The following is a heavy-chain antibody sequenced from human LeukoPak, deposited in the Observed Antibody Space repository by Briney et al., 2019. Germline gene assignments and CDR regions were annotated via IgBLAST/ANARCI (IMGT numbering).Heavy chain of an antibody. J-gene: IGHJ4*02. CDR2: ISGSGGST. CDR3: AKGGGNAWDYFDY. Sequence: SCKASGGTFSSYAMSWVRQAPGKGLEWVSRISGSGGSTFFADSVKGRFTISRDNSKNTLYLQVNSLRAEDTAVYYCAKGGGNAWDYFDYWGQGILVTVSS. CDR1: GGTFSSYA. D-gene: IGHD4-23*01. V-gene: IGHV3-23*01.